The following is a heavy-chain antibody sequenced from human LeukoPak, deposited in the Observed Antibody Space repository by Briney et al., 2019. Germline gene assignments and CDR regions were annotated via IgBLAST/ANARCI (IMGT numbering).Heavy chain of an antibody. CDR3: ASCRIASRRAFGYYYYMDV. D-gene: IGHD6-6*01. Sequence: ASVKVSCKASGGTFSSYAISWVRQAPGQGLEWMGGIIPIFGTANYAQKFQGRVTITTDECTSTAYMELSSLRSEDTAVYYCASCRIASRRAFGYYYYMDVWGNGTTVTVSS. CDR2: IIPIFGTA. CDR1: GGTFSSYA. V-gene: IGHV1-69*05. J-gene: IGHJ6*03.